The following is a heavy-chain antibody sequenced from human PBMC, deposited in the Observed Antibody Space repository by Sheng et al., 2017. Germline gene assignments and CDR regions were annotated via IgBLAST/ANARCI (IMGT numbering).Heavy chain of an antibody. D-gene: IGHD3-16*02. J-gene: IGHJ4*02. CDR1: GFTFSGSA. CDR3: TSHIMITFGGVIVIDY. Sequence: EVQLVESGGGLVQPGGSRRNYSCAASGFTFSGSAMHWVRQASGKGLEWVGRIRSKANSYATAYAASVKGRFTISRDDSKNTAYLQMNSLKTEDTAVYYCTSHIMITFGGVIVIDYWGQGTLVTVSS. V-gene: IGHV3-73*02. CDR2: IRSKANSYAT.